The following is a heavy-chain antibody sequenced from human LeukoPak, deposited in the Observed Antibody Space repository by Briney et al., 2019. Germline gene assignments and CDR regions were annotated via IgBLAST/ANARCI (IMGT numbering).Heavy chain of an antibody. J-gene: IGHJ4*02. CDR3: AISRYSGSSLDY. Sequence: GGSLRLSCAASGFTFTTYWMHWVRQAPGKGLMWVARISGDGGTSAYADSVKGRFTISRDNAKNTLYLQMNSLRTEDTALYYCAISRYSGSSLDYWGQGSLVTVPS. CDR1: GFTFTTYW. V-gene: IGHV3-74*01. D-gene: IGHD1-26*01. CDR2: ISGDGGTS.